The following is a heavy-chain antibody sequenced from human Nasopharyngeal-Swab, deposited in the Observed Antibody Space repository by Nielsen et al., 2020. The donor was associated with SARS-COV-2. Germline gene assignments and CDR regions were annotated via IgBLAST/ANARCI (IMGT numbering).Heavy chain of an antibody. CDR2: IYYSGRT. Sequence: SDTLSLTCTVSGGSISSYYWSWIRQPPGKGLEWIGHIYYSGRTNYNPSLKSRVTISVDTSKNQFSLKLSSVTAADTAVYYCARDRVVLWFGEPMSDAFDIWGQGTMVTVSS. J-gene: IGHJ3*02. CDR1: GGSISSYY. CDR3: ARDRVVLWFGEPMSDAFDI. D-gene: IGHD3-10*01. V-gene: IGHV4-59*13.